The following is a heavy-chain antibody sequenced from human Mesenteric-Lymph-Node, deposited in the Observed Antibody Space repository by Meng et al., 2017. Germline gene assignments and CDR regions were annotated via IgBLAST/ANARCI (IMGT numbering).Heavy chain of an antibody. CDR3: AREWLGAITGIVDY. J-gene: IGHJ4*01. CDR2: ISGGGGDT. Sequence: GESLKISCAASKFTFSNYAMNWVRQAPGKGLEWVSTISGGGGDTYYADSVKGRFTISRDNAKNSLYLQMNSLRAEDTAVYYCAREWLGAITGIVDYWGHGTLVTVSS. D-gene: IGHD1-26*01. CDR1: KFTFSNYA. V-gene: IGHV3-23*01.